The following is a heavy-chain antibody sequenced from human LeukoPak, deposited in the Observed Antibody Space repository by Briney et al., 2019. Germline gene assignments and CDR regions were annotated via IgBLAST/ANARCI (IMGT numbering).Heavy chain of an antibody. V-gene: IGHV3-66*01. CDR2: IYIGGST. CDR1: GFTVSSNY. J-gene: IGHJ6*02. D-gene: IGHD6-19*01. Sequence: GGSLRLSCAAPGFTVSSNYMSWVRQAPGKGLEWVSVIYIGGSTYYADSVKGRFTISRDNSKNTLYLQMNSLRAEDTAVYYCARDKGGGQSSGSSGGMDVWGQGTTVTVSS. CDR3: ARDKGGGQSSGSSGGMDV.